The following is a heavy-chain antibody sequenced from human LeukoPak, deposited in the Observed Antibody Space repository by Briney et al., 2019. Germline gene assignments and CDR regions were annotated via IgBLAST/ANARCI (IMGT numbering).Heavy chain of an antibody. CDR3: ARDPRDSSGYYYFDY. CDR1: GFTFSRYA. CDR2: ISYDGSKK. D-gene: IGHD3-22*01. Sequence: GGSLRLSCAVSGFTFSRYAMHWVRQAPGKGLEWVAVISYDGSKKADSVKGRFTISRDNSKNTLYLQMNSLRAEDTAVYYCARDPRDSSGYYYFDYWGQGTLVTVSS. V-gene: IGHV3-30*14. J-gene: IGHJ4*02.